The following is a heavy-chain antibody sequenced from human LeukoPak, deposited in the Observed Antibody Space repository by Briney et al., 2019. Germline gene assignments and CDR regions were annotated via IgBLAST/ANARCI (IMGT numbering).Heavy chain of an antibody. CDR2: ISYDGSNK. CDR3: ARGCSGYDRSGYCFDF. Sequence: GGSLRLSCAASGFTFSHYAIHWVRQAPGKGLEWVAVISYDGSNKLYADSVKGRFTISRDNSKNTLYLLMNSLRAEDTAIYYCARGCSGYDRSGYCFDFWGQGTLVTVSS. D-gene: IGHD3-22*01. J-gene: IGHJ4*02. CDR1: GFTFSHYA. V-gene: IGHV3-30-3*01.